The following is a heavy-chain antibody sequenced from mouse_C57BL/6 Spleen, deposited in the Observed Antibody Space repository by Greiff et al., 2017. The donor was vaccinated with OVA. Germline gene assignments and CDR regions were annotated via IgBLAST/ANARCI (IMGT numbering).Heavy chain of an antibody. CDR2: ILPGSCST. V-gene: IGHV1-9*01. Sequence: VKLQESGAELMKPGASVKLSCKATGYTFTGYWIEWVKQRPGHGLEWIGEILPGSCSTNYNEKFKGKATFTADTSSNTAYMQLSSLTTEDSAIYYCARFYDYEFAYWGQGTLVTVSA. CDR1: GYTFTGYW. CDR3: ARFYDYEFAY. J-gene: IGHJ3*01. D-gene: IGHD2-4*01.